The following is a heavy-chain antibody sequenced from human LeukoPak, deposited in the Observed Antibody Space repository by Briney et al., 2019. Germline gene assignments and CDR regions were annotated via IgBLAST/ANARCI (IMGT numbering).Heavy chain of an antibody. J-gene: IGHJ4*02. Sequence: ASVKVSCKASGYTFTVYYLQWVRQAPGQGLEWMGWINPNSGGTNYAQKFQGRVTMTRDTSISTAYMELSRLRSDDTAVYYCARGHTHTYYYDSSGYSDLDYWGQGTLVTVSS. D-gene: IGHD3-22*01. V-gene: IGHV1-2*02. CDR2: INPNSGGT. CDR3: ARGHTHTYYYDSSGYSDLDY. CDR1: GYTFTVYY.